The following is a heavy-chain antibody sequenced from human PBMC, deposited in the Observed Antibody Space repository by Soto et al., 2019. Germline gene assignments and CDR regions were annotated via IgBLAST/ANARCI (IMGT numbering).Heavy chain of an antibody. CDR1: GYTFTGYY. CDR3: ARAIGYCSGGSCRHTYYYMDV. V-gene: IGHV1-2*04. Sequence: QVQLVQSGAEVKKPGASVKVSCKASGYTFTGYYMHWVRQAPGQGLEWMGWINPNSGGTNYAQKFQGCVTMTRDTSISKAYMELSRLTSDDTAVYYCARAIGYCSGGSCRHTYYYMDVWGQGTTVTVSS. D-gene: IGHD2-15*01. CDR2: INPNSGGT. J-gene: IGHJ6*02.